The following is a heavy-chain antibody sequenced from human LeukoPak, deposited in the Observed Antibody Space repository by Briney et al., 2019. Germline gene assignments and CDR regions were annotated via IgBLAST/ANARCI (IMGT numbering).Heavy chain of an antibody. V-gene: IGHV4-30-2*01. J-gene: IGHJ2*01. CDR2: ISHSGST. Sequence: SQTLSLTCAVSGGSISGGGYSWSWIRQPPGKGLEWIGYISHSGSTYYNPSLKSRVTISVDRSKNQFSLKLTSVTAADTAVYYCARYSSTWPYWYFDLWGRGTLVTVSS. CDR1: GGSISGGGYS. D-gene: IGHD6-13*01. CDR3: ARYSSTWPYWYFDL.